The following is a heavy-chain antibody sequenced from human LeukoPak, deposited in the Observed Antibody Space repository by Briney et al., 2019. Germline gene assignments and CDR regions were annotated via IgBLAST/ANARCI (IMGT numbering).Heavy chain of an antibody. CDR3: AKDAERGFDYSNSLEY. CDR1: GFIFSHYG. CDR2: IWHDGSSK. J-gene: IGHJ4*02. V-gene: IGHV3-33*06. Sequence: GGSLRLSCAASGFIFSHYGMHWVLQAPGKGLEWVAVIWHDGSSKYYADSVKGRFTISRDNSENTVYLQMNSLRAEGTAVYYCAKDAERGFDYSNSLEYWGQGDLVTVSS. D-gene: IGHD4-11*01.